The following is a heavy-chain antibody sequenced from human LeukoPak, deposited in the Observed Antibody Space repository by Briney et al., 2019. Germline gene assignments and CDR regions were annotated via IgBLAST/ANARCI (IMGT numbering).Heavy chain of an antibody. V-gene: IGHV1-69*05. D-gene: IGHD2-15*01. CDR2: IIPIFGTA. CDR1: GGTFSSYA. Sequence: SVKVSCKASGGTFSSYAISWVRQAPGQGPEWMGGIIPIFGTANYAQKFQGRVTITTDESTSTAYMELSSLRSEDTAVYYCAREVGPAPWNWFDPWGQGTLVTVSS. CDR3: AREVGPAPWNWFDP. J-gene: IGHJ5*02.